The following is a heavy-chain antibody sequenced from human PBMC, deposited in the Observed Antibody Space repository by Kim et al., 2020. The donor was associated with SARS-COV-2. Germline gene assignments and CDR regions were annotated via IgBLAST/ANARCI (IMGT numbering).Heavy chain of an antibody. V-gene: IGHV3-11*01. D-gene: IGHD3-22*01. CDR2: ISPGAKTI. J-gene: IGHJ3*01. CDR1: GFTFRDYY. CDR3: ARDSYYDSPSYSLPGAFDL. Sequence: GGSLRLSCAASGFTFRDYYMSWFRLAPGQGLEWLSYISPGAKTIYYADSVMGRFTISRDNAKDSLYLLMNSLRPGDTAVYFCARDSYYDSPSYSLPGAFDLWGLGTMVTVSS.